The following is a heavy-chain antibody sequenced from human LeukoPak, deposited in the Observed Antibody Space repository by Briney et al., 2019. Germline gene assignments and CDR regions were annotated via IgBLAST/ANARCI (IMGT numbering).Heavy chain of an antibody. Sequence: ASVTVSCNAYGYTFTSYCISWVRQPPGQGLEWMGWISAYDGNTNYAQKMQGRVTMTTDTSTSTAYMELRSLRSDDTAVYYCTGAYCSGGSFYDDYWGQGTLVTVSS. CDR1: GYTFTSYC. D-gene: IGHD2-15*01. CDR3: TGAYCSGGSFYDDY. J-gene: IGHJ4*02. CDR2: ISAYDGNT. V-gene: IGHV1-18*01.